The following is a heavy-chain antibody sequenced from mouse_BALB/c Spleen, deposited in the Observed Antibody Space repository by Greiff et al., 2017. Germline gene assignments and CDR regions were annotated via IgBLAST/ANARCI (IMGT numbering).Heavy chain of an antibody. Sequence: QVQLQQSGAELVKPGASVKLSCKASGYTFTSYWMHWVKQRPGQGLEWIGEIDPSDSYTNYNQKFKGKATLTVDKSSSTAYMQLSSLTSEDSAVDYCARKGTTYYRYGGYAMDYWGQGTSVTVSS. D-gene: IGHD2-14*01. J-gene: IGHJ4*01. CDR3: ARKGTTYYRYGGYAMDY. CDR2: IDPSDSYT. CDR1: GYTFTSYW. V-gene: IGHV1-69*02.